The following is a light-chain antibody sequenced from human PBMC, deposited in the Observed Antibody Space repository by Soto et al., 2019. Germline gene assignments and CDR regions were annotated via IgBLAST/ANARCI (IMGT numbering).Light chain of an antibody. Sequence: TQSPPALSLSLGDRATLSCRASQSVNTYLAWYQQKPGQAPKILIHDESNWHTGVPARFSGSGSGTDLTLTISSLQPEDFAVYHCQKRYNCPPTFGQGTKVDIK. CDR1: QSVNTY. CDR3: QKRYNCPPT. CDR2: DES. V-gene: IGKV3-11*01. J-gene: IGKJ1*01.